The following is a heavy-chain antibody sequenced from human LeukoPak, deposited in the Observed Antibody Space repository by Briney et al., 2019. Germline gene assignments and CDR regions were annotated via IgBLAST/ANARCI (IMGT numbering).Heavy chain of an antibody. D-gene: IGHD3-22*01. V-gene: IGHV4-39*01. J-gene: IGHJ4*02. CDR1: GGSISSSSYY. CDR2: IYYSGST. CDR3: ARHINYYDSSGYYRPPRYYFDY. Sequence: SETLSLTCTVSGGSISSSSYYWGWIRQPPGKGLEWIGSIYYSGSTYYNPSLKSRVTISVDTSKNQFSLKLSSVTAADTAVYYCARHINYYDSSGYYRPPRYYFDYWGQGTLVTVSS.